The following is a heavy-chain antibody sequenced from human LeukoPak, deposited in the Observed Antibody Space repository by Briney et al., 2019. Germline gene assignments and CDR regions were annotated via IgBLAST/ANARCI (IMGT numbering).Heavy chain of an antibody. Sequence: GGSLRLSCPASGFTFSSYSMNWVRQAPGKGLEWVSSISSSSSYIYYADSVKGRFTISRDNAKNSLYLQMNSLRAEDTAVYYCARDYTRGIAARPLNWFDPWGQGTLVTVSS. CDR3: ARDYTRGIAARPLNWFDP. V-gene: IGHV3-21*01. CDR2: ISSSSSYI. CDR1: GFTFSSYS. D-gene: IGHD6-6*01. J-gene: IGHJ5*02.